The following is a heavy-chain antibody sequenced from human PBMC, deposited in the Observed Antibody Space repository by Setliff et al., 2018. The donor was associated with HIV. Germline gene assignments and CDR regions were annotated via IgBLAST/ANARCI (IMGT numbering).Heavy chain of an antibody. J-gene: IGHJ6*03. CDR2: ISPDNGNT. CDR3: ASYYGSGAHYPYYYYMDV. D-gene: IGHD3-10*01. CDR1: GYTFTDYF. V-gene: IGHV1-2*02. Sequence: ASVKVSCKSSGYTFTDYFIHWVRQAPGQGLEWMGWISPDNGNTRISQRFRGSVTMTRNTSISTAYMELSSLRSEDTAVYYCASYYGSGAHYPYYYYMDVWGKGTTVTVSS.